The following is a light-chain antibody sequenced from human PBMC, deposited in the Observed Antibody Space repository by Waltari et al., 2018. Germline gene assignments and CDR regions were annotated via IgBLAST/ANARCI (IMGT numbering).Light chain of an antibody. Sequence: EVVMTQSPATLSVSPGGRATISCRASRSISITLVWYQQRPGQAPRLLIYGASTRATDIPARFSGSGSGTEFTLTISSLQSEDAAVYYCQQFNDWPRTFGQGTKVEVK. V-gene: IGKV3-15*01. CDR2: GAS. CDR1: RSISIT. J-gene: IGKJ1*01. CDR3: QQFNDWPRT.